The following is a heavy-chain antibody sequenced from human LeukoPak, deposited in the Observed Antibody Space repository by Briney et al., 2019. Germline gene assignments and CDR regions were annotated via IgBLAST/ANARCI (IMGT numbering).Heavy chain of an antibody. CDR2: IYSGGST. V-gene: IGHV3-66*01. CDR1: GFTVSSNY. CDR3: AKAAVVVPAAMSY. Sequence: GGSLRLSCAASGFTVSSNYMSWVRQAPGKGLEWVSVIYSGGSTYYADSVKGRFTISRDNSKNTLYLQMNSLRAEDTAVYYCAKAAVVVPAAMSYWGQGTLVTVSS. J-gene: IGHJ4*02. D-gene: IGHD2-2*01.